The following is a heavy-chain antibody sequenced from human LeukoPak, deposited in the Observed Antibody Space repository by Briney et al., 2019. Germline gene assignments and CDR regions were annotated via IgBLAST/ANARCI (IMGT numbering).Heavy chain of an antibody. CDR2: ISPMFGTA. Sequence: SVPVSFLASRGTFIIYAIGGGRQAPGQGVGWVGGISPMFGTAHYAQKFQGRVTITTDESTSTAYMEVGSLRAEDTAVYYCARDLGMRGYYYMDVWGKGTTVTVSS. CDR1: RGTFIIYA. V-gene: IGHV1-69*05. CDR3: ARDLGMRGYYYMDV. J-gene: IGHJ6*03.